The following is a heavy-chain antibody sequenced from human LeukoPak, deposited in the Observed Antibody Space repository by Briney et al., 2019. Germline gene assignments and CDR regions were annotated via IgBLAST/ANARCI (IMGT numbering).Heavy chain of an antibody. CDR3: ARVRPGYYCDY. V-gene: IGHV3-21*05. J-gene: IGHJ4*02. CDR1: GFTFSIYS. Sequence: GGSLRLSCVASGFTFSIYSMNWVRQAPGKGLEWVSYISKNSDDIYNADSVRGRFTISRDNAKNSLYLQMNSLRVEDTAVYYCARVRPGYYCDYWGQGILVTVSS. CDR2: ISKNSDDI.